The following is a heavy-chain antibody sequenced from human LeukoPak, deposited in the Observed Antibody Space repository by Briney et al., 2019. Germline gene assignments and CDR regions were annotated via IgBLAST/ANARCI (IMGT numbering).Heavy chain of an antibody. CDR3: AKDRQPSHSSGWYPLDY. Sequence: GGSLRLSCAASGFTFSSYDMSWVRQAPGKGLEWVSGISGNGGSTYYADSVKGRFTISRDNSKNTLWLQMNSLRAEDTAVYYCAKDRQPSHSSGWYPLDYWGQGTLVTVSS. CDR1: GFTFSSYD. V-gene: IGHV3-23*01. CDR2: ISGNGGST. J-gene: IGHJ4*02. D-gene: IGHD6-19*01.